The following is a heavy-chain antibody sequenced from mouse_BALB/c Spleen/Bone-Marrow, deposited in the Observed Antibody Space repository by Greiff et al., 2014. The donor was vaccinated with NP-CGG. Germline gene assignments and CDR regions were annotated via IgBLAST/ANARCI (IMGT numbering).Heavy chain of an antibody. CDR3: AREGVYYGNPYWYFDV. V-gene: IGHV7-3*02. J-gene: IGHJ1*01. D-gene: IGHD2-1*01. CDR2: IRNKANGYTT. CDR1: GFTFTDYY. Sequence: EVKLVESGGGLVQPGGSLRLSCATSGFTFTDYYMSWVRQPPGKALEWLGFIRNKANGYTTEYSASVKGRFTISGDNSQSILYLQMNTLRAEDSATYYCAREGVYYGNPYWYFDVWGAGTTVTVSS.